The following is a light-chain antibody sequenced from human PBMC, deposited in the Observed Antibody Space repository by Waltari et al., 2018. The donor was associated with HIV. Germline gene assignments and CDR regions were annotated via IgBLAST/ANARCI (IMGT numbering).Light chain of an antibody. CDR1: SSNIGSNY. CDR2: RNN. V-gene: IGLV1-47*01. Sequence: QSVLTQPPSASGTPGQRVTISCSGSSSNIGSNYVYWYQQLPGTAPKLLTYRNNQRPSGRPDRFSGSKSGTSASLAISGLRSEDEADYYCAAWDDSLSGVVIGGGTKLTVL. J-gene: IGLJ2*01. CDR3: AAWDDSLSGVV.